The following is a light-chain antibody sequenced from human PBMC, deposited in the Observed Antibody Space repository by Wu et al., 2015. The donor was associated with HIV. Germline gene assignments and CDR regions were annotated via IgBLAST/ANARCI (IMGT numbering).Light chain of an antibody. CDR2: DAS. J-gene: IGKJ1*01. CDR1: QTISTN. V-gene: IGKV3-15*01. CDR3: QPYNNWPPWT. Sequence: EIVVTQSPATLSVSPGERATLSCRASQTISTNLAWYQQKPGQAPKLLIYDASTRATGIPARFSGSGSGTEFTLTISVMQSEDFAVYYCQPYNNWPPWTFGRRDRRWKS.